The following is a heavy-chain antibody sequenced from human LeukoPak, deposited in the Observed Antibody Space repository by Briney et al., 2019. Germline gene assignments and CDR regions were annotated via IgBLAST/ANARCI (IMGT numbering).Heavy chain of an antibody. CDR2: ISAYNGNT. J-gene: IGHJ4*02. CDR3: ARLTNMITFGGVNV. V-gene: IGHV1-18*01. Sequence: ASVKVSCKASGYTFTSYGISWVRQAPGQGLEWMGWISAYNGNTNYAQKLQGRVTMTTDTSTSTAYMELRSLRSDDTAVYYCARLTNMITFGGVNVCGQGTLVTVSS. D-gene: IGHD3-16*01. CDR1: GYTFTSYG.